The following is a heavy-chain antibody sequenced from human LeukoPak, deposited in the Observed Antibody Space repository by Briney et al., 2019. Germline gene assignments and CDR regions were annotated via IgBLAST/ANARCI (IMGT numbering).Heavy chain of an antibody. Sequence: SQTLSLTCTVSGGSISSGNYYWSWIRQPAGKGLEWIGRIYTSGSTNYNPSLKSRVTISVDTSKNQFSLKLSSVTAADTAVYYCARDHYRKLAAAIWFDPWGQGTLVTVSS. CDR3: ARDHYRKLAAAIWFDP. D-gene: IGHD6-13*01. J-gene: IGHJ5*02. CDR2: IYTSGST. V-gene: IGHV4-61*02. CDR1: GGSISSGNYY.